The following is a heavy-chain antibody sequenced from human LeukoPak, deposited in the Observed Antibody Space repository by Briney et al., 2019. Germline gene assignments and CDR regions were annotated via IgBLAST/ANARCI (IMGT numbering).Heavy chain of an antibody. D-gene: IGHD3-22*01. CDR1: GFTFDDYA. CDR3: ARGARYDSRYYFDY. CDR2: ISWNSGSI. V-gene: IGHV3-9*01. Sequence: GGSLRLSCAASGFTFDDYAMHWVRQAPGKGLEWVSGISWNSGSIGYADSVKGRFTISRDHAKNSLYLQMNSLRAEDTALYYCARGARYDSRYYFDYWGQGTLVTVSS. J-gene: IGHJ4*02.